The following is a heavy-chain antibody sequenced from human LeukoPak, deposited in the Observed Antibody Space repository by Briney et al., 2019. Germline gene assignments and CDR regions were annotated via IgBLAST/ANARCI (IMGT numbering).Heavy chain of an antibody. CDR2: INSKSGCS. D-gene: IGHD5-24*01. CDR1: GCTFTCYY. V-gene: IGHV1-2*02. CDR3: LRGWYYG. Sequence: ASVKVSCKASGCTFTCYYLHWVRQPPGRGLEWMGWINSKSGCSNYGRKFRGRVTLTRDTSSCTDYMGLSRLGADETAVYYCLRGWYYG. J-gene: IGHJ6*01.